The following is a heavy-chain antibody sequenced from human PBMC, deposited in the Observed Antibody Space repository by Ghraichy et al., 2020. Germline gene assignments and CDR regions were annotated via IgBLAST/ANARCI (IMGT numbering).Heavy chain of an antibody. J-gene: IGHJ6*02. CDR2: IKQDGSEK. CDR3: AREKYQLPYYYYGMDV. D-gene: IGHD2-2*01. V-gene: IGHV3-7*01. Sequence: GALRLSCAASGFTFSSYWMSWVRQAPGKGLEWVANIKQDGSEKYYVDSVKGRFTISRDNAKNSLYLQMNSLRAEDTAVYYCAREKYQLPYYYYGMDVWGQGTTVTVSS. CDR1: GFTFSSYW.